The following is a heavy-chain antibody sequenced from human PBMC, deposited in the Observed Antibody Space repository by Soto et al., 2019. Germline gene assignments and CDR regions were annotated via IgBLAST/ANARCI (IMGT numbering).Heavy chain of an antibody. CDR2: IYHSGST. J-gene: IGHJ4*02. Sequence: SETLSLTCAVSGGSISSGGYSWRWIRQPPGKGLEWIGYIYHSGSTYYNPSLKSRVTISVDRSKNQFSLKLSSVTAEDTAVYYCARVPDYWGQGTLVPVSS. CDR3: ARVPDY. V-gene: IGHV4-30-2*01. CDR1: GGSISSGGYS.